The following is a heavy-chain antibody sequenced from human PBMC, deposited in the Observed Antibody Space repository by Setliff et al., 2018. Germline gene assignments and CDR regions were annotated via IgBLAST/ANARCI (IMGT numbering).Heavy chain of an antibody. V-gene: IGHV4-4*07. CDR3: AREQWLDPPGYYYMDV. J-gene: IGHJ6*03. D-gene: IGHD6-19*01. CDR1: GGSISSYY. Sequence: SETLSLTCTVSGGSISSYYWSWIRQHAGKGLEWIGHIYIGGSANYNPSLKSRVTMSIDTSKNQFSLKLSSVTAADMAVYYCAREQWLDPPGYYYMDVWAKGTTVVVSS. CDR2: IYIGGSA.